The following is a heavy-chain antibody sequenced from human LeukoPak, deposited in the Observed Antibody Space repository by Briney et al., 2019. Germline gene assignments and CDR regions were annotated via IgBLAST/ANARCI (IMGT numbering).Heavy chain of an antibody. CDR1: GGTFSSYA. Sequence: SVKVSCKASGGTFSSYAISWVRQAPGQGLEWMGGIIPILGTANYAQKFQGRVTITADESTSTAYMELSSLRSEDTAVYYCASHFTMINNGIDYWGQGTLVTVSS. V-gene: IGHV1-69*13. CDR3: ASHFTMINNGIDY. CDR2: IIPILGTA. J-gene: IGHJ4*02. D-gene: IGHD3-22*01.